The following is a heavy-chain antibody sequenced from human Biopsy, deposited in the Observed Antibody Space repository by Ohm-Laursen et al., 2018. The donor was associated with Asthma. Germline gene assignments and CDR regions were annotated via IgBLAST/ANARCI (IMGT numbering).Heavy chain of an antibody. CDR3: AKDGRGGTPDNWFDP. D-gene: IGHD1-7*01. CDR1: GITFSTYA. CDR2: ISGSGDNT. J-gene: IGHJ5*02. Sequence: GSLRLSCAASGITFSTYAMSWVRQAPGKGLEWVSAISGSGDNTYYADSVKGRLTISRDNSKNTLYLQMNSLRAEDTAVYYCAKDGRGGTPDNWFDPWGQGTLVTVSS. V-gene: IGHV3-23*01.